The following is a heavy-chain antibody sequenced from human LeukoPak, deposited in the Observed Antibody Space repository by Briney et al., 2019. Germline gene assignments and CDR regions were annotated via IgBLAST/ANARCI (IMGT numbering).Heavy chain of an antibody. V-gene: IGHV4-59*01. CDR2: IYYSGST. J-gene: IGHJ6*02. Sequence: SETLSLTRTVSGGSISSYYWSWIRQPPGKGLEWIGYIYYSGSTNYNPSLKSRVTISVDTSKNQFSLKLSSVTAADTAVYYCAGITMVRGVRFTPSYYYGMDVWGQGTTVTVSS. CDR3: AGITMVRGVRFTPSYYYGMDV. CDR1: GGSISSYY. D-gene: IGHD3-10*01.